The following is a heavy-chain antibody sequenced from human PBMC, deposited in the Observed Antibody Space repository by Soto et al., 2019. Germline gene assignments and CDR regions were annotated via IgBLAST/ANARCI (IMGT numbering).Heavy chain of an antibody. CDR1: GFTFSSYA. J-gene: IGHJ4*02. CDR2: ISTNGGST. D-gene: IGHD3-22*01. Sequence: GGSLRLSCSASGFTFSSYAMHWVRQAPGKGLEYVSSISTNGGSTHYADSVKGRFTISRDNSKNTAYLQMSSLRPEDTAVYYCVKGEYYYDGSAYYPFDYWGQGRMVTVSS. V-gene: IGHV3-64D*06. CDR3: VKGEYYYDGSAYYPFDY.